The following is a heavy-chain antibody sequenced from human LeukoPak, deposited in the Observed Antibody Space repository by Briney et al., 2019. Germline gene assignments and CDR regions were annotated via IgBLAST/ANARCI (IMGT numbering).Heavy chain of an antibody. CDR3: AREVRGSGWYLGWFDP. Sequence: PSETLSLTCTVSGGSISSSSYYWGWIRQPPGKGLEWIGSIYYSGSTYYNPSLKSRVTISVDTSKNQFSLKLSSVTAADTAVYYCAREVRGSGWYLGWFDPWGQGTLVTVSS. V-gene: IGHV4-39*07. CDR2: IYYSGST. J-gene: IGHJ5*02. CDR1: GGSISSSSYY. D-gene: IGHD6-19*01.